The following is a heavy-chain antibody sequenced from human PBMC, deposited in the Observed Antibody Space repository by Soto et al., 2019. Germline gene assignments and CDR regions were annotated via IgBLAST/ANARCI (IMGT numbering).Heavy chain of an antibody. Sequence: ASVKVSSKASGYTFTSYGISWVRQAPGQGLEWMGWISAYNGNTNYAQKLQGRVTMTTDTSTSTAYMELRSLRSDDTAVYYCARDRLYYYDSSGYYYISAWFDPWGQGTLVTVSS. J-gene: IGHJ5*02. CDR1: GYTFTSYG. D-gene: IGHD3-22*01. CDR3: ARDRLYYYDSSGYYYISAWFDP. V-gene: IGHV1-18*01. CDR2: ISAYNGNT.